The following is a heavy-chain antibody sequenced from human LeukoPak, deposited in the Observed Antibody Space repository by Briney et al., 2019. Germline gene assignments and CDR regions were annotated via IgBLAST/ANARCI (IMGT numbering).Heavy chain of an antibody. J-gene: IGHJ4*02. V-gene: IGHV3-23*01. CDR1: GFTFSSYA. CDR3: ATALGNGSHDY. CDR2: ISGSGGST. Sequence: LPGGSLRLSCAASGFTFSSYAMSWVRQAPGKGLEWVSAISGSGGSTYYADSVKGRFTISRDNSKNTLYLQMNSLRAEDTAVHYCATALGNGSHDYWGQGTLVTVSS. D-gene: IGHD1-26*01.